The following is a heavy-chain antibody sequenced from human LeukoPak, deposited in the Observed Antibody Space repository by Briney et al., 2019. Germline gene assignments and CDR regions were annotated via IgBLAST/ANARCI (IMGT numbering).Heavy chain of an antibody. V-gene: IGHV4-34*01. CDR1: GGSFSGYY. D-gene: IGHD3-10*01. CDR3: ASRLWFGVNWFDP. J-gene: IGHJ5*02. Sequence: PSETLSLTCAVYGGSFSGYYWSLIRQPPGKGLEWIGEINHSGSTNYNPSLKSRVTISVDTSKNQFSLKLSSVTAADTAVYYCASRLWFGVNWFDPWGQGTLVTVSS. CDR2: INHSGST.